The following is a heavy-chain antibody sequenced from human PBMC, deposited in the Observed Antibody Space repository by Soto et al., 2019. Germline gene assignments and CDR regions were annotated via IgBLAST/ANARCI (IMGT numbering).Heavy chain of an antibody. J-gene: IGHJ4*02. CDR2: IYYSGST. V-gene: IGHV4-39*01. CDR1: GGSISSSSYY. CDR3: ARHYYDSSGYYPIDY. D-gene: IGHD3-22*01. Sequence: PSETLSLTCTVSGGSISSSSYYWGWIRQPPGKGLEWIGSIYYSGSTYYNPSLKSRVTISVDTSKNQLSLKLSSVTAADTAVYYCARHYYDSSGYYPIDYWGQGTLVTVSS.